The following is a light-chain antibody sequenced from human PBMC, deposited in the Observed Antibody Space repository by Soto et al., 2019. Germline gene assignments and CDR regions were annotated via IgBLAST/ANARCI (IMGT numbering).Light chain of an antibody. CDR1: QSISSW. Sequence: DIQMTQSPSTLSASVGDRVTITCRASQSISSWLAWYQQKPGKAPKLLIYKASSLESGVPSRFSGSGSGTEFTLTISSLQPDDVATYYCQQYSSYSWTFGQGTKGEIK. CDR2: KAS. CDR3: QQYSSYSWT. V-gene: IGKV1-5*03. J-gene: IGKJ1*01.